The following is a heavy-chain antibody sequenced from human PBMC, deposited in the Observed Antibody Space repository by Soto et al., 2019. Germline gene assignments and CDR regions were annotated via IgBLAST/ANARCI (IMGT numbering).Heavy chain of an antibody. CDR1: GCTVSLYG. J-gene: IGHJ4*02. V-gene: IGHV3-33*01. CDR2: IWDDGRRK. CDR3: ATWQGSLNFHY. Sequence: HPWWSLTLSCAASGCTVSLYGRHWVRQAPGKGLEWVAAIWDDGRRKDYADSVKDRLFISRDNSKNTLYLQLDSLRPEDTAVYYCATWQGSLNFHYWCQGTLVTVSS.